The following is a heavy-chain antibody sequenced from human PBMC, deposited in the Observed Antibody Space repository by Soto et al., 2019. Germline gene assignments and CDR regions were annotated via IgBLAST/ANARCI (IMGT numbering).Heavy chain of an antibody. J-gene: IGHJ6*04. CDR2: IDNAGTDS. V-gene: IGHV3-74*01. CDR3: ARGWFGPDV. D-gene: IGHD3-10*01. Sequence: EVQLVESGGGLVQPGGSLRLSCAASGFTLSGRSMHWVRQAPGKGLVWVSGIDNAGTDSTYADSVKGRFTSSRDNAKNMLYLQMNSLRVEETAVYHCARGWFGPDVWGKGTTVTVSS. CDR1: GFTLSGRS.